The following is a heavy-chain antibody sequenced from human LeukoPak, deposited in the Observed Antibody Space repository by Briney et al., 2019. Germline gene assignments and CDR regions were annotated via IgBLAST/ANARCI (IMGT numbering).Heavy chain of an antibody. Sequence: GESLKISCKGSGYSSPTYWIAWVRQMPGKGLEWMGIIYPGDSDTRYSPSFQGQVTISADKSISTAYLQWSSLKASDTAMYYCARRMVRGDMPYYFDYWGQGTLVTVSS. V-gene: IGHV5-51*01. CDR1: GYSSPTYW. CDR3: ARRMVRGDMPYYFDY. J-gene: IGHJ4*02. D-gene: IGHD3-10*01. CDR2: IYPGDSDT.